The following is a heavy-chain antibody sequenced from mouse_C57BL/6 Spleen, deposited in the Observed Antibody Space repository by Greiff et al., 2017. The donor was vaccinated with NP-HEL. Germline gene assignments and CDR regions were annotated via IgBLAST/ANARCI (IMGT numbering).Heavy chain of an antibody. CDR3: AREGKLEGFDD. J-gene: IGHJ2*01. CDR2: IYPGDGDT. CDR1: GYAFSSYW. V-gene: IGHV1-80*01. Sequence: QVQLKQSGAELVKPGASVKISCKASGYAFSSYWMNWVKQRPGKGLEWIGQIYPGDGDTNYNGKFRGKATLTADKSSSTAYMQLSSLTSEDAAVYFCAREGKLEGFDDWGQGTTLTVSS. D-gene: IGHD4-1*01.